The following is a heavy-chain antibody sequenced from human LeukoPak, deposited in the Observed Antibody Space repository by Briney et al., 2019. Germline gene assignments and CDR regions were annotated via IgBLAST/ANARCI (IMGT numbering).Heavy chain of an antibody. CDR3: ARDQFGELVVCTFHI. J-gene: IGHJ4*02. CDR1: GFTFSSYA. CDR2: ISHDRSNK. Sequence: GGSLRLSCAASGFTFSSYAMHWVRQAPGKGLEGVAVISHDRSNKYYADSVKGRFTISRDNSKNTLDLQMDSLRAEDTAVYYCARDQFGELVVCTFHIWGQGTLVTVSS. D-gene: IGHD3-10*01. V-gene: IGHV3-30-3*01.